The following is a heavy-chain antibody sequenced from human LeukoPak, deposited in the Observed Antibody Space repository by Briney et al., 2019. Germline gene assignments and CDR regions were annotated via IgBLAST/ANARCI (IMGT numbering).Heavy chain of an antibody. CDR3: AREGGFYRPLDY. V-gene: IGHV4-4*02. J-gene: IGHJ4*02. CDR2: VHLDGRT. Sequence: PSETLSLTCGVSGVSVSSTNWWSWIRQPPGKGLEWIGEVHLDGRTNFNPSLKSRLTMSVDLSENHGSLKLTSVTAADTAGYYCAREGGFYRPLDYSGQGTLVTVSS. D-gene: IGHD6-25*01. CDR1: GVSVSSTNW.